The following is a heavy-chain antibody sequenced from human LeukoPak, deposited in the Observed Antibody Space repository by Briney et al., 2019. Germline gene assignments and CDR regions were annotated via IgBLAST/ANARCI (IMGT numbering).Heavy chain of an antibody. Sequence: SETLSLTCTVSGGSISSPTYYWAWIRQPPGQELEWIKTIHHSGSTYDNPSLKSRFTMSVDTSKNQFFLNLSSVTAADTAVYYCARLGGYHDPPDYWGQGTRATFSS. D-gene: IGHD3-16*02. J-gene: IGHJ4*02. CDR1: GGSISSPTYY. CDR3: ARLGGYHDPPDY. V-gene: IGHV4-39*01. CDR2: IHHSGST.